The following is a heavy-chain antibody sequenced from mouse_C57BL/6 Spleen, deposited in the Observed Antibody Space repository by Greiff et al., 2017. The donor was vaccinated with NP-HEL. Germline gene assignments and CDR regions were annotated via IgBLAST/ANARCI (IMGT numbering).Heavy chain of an antibody. D-gene: IGHD1-1*01. Sequence: VQLQESGPELVKPGASVKISCKASGYAFSSSWMNWVKQRPGKGLEWIGRIYPGDGDTNYNGKFKGKATLTADKSSSTAYMQLSSLTSADSAVYFRERRDYGSSYGYFDYWGQGTTLTVSS. J-gene: IGHJ2*01. V-gene: IGHV1-82*01. CDR2: IYPGDGDT. CDR1: GYAFSSSW. CDR3: ERRDYGSSYGYFDY.